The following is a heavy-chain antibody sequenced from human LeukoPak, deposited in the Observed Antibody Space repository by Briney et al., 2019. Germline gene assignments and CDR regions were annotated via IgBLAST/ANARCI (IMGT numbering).Heavy chain of an antibody. V-gene: IGHV4-59*01. Sequence: SETLSLTCTVSGGSISSYYWSWIRQPPGKGLEWIGYIYYSGSTNYNPSLKSRVTISVDTSKNQFSLKLSPVTAADTAVYYCARGLRRGAFDIWGQGTMVTVSS. CDR2: IYYSGST. CDR1: GGSISSYY. J-gene: IGHJ3*02. CDR3: ARGLRRGAFDI.